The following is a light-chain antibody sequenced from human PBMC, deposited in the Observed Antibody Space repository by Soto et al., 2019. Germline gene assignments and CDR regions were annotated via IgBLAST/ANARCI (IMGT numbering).Light chain of an antibody. CDR3: CSYAGSTNFVL. J-gene: IGLJ3*02. Sequence: QSALTQPASVSGSPGQSIIISCTAASSDVGTYSLVSWYQQHPGKAPKLMIYEGSRRPSGVSNRFSGSTSDNTASLTISGLQAEDEAEYYCCSYAGSTNFVLFGGGTQLTVL. CDR2: EGS. CDR1: SSDVGTYSL. V-gene: IGLV2-23*01.